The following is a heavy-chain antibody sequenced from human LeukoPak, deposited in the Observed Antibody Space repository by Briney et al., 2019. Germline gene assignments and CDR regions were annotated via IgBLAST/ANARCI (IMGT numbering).Heavy chain of an antibody. CDR1: GFTFSSYS. V-gene: IGHV3-21*01. J-gene: IGHJ5*02. D-gene: IGHD1-26*01. CDR2: IGGRGIET. Sequence: GGSLRLSCAASGFTFSSYSMNWVRQAPGKGLAWVSGIGGRGIETHYADSVKGRFTISRDKSKNTLFLQMCSLRVEDTAVYYCARLGGKSNWFDPWGQGTLVTVSS. CDR3: ARLGGKSNWFDP.